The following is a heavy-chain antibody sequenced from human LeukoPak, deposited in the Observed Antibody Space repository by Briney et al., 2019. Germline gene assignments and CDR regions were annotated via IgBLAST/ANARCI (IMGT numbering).Heavy chain of an antibody. J-gene: IGHJ3*02. D-gene: IGHD3-10*01. CDR1: GGSISSYY. CDR3: ARFYGSGSYAFDI. Sequence: SETLSLTCTVSGGSISSYYWSWIRQPPGKGLEWIGYIYYSGSTNYTPPLKSRVTISVDTSKNQFSLKLSSVTAADTAVYYCARFYGSGSYAFDIWGQGTMVTVSS. CDR2: IYYSGST. V-gene: IGHV4-59*01.